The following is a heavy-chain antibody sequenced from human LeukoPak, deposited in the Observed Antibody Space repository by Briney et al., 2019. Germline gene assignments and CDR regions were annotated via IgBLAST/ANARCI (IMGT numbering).Heavy chain of an antibody. CDR2: ISAYNGNT. CDR1: GYTFISYG. D-gene: IGHD2-2*01. Sequence: ASVKVSCKASGYTFISYGISWVRQAPGQGLEWMGWISAYNGNTNYAQKLQGRVTMTTDTSTSTAYMELRSLRSDDTAVYYCARDCSSTSCYDYMDVWGKGTTVTVSS. J-gene: IGHJ6*03. CDR3: ARDCSSTSCYDYMDV. V-gene: IGHV1-18*01.